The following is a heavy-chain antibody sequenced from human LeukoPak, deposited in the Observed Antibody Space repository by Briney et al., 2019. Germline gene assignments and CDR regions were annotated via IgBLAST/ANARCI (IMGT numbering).Heavy chain of an antibody. D-gene: IGHD6-13*01. J-gene: IGHJ4*02. Sequence: GGSLRLSCAASGFIFSNYAMSWVRRAPGKGLEWVSGISDSGVGTYYADSVKGRFTISRDNSKNTLYLQMNSLRAEDTAVYYCAKTRPLDSSSWSHGDYWGQGTLVTVSS. CDR2: ISDSGVGT. CDR1: GFIFSNYA. CDR3: AKTRPLDSSSWSHGDY. V-gene: IGHV3-23*01.